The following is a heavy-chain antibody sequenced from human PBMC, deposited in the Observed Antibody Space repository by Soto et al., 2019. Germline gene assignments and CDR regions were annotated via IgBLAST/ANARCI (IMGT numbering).Heavy chain of an antibody. J-gene: IGHJ4*02. CDR1: GGSISSGGYS. V-gene: IGHV4-30-2*02. D-gene: IGHD1-1*01. CDR3: ARTLPNRQLFDS. Sequence: SETLSLTCAVSGGSISSGGYSWSWIRQPPGKGLEWIGYIYNSGRYYYNPSLKSRLTISIDTSKNQFSLRLASVTAADTAVYYCARTLPNRQLFDSWSQGTLVTVSS. CDR2: IYNSGRY.